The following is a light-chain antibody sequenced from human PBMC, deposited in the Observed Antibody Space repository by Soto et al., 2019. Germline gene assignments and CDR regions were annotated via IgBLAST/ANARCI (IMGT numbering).Light chain of an antibody. CDR1: QSISSE. J-gene: IGKJ2*01. V-gene: IGKV3-15*01. Sequence: EIVMTQSPATLSVSPGERATLSCRASQSISSELAWYQQRPGQPPRLLIYGASTRATGVPDRFTGSGSGSDFTHTISGLQSDDFAFYYCQQGHNWPLTFGQGTRLEI. CDR2: GAS. CDR3: QQGHNWPLT.